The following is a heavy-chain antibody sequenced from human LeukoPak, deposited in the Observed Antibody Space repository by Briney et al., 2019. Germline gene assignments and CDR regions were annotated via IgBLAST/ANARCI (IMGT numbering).Heavy chain of an antibody. CDR2: ISSSSSYI. CDR1: GFTFSGYS. Sequence: GGSLRPSCAASGFTFSGYSMNWVRQAPGKGLERVSSISSSSSYIYYADSVKGRFTISRDNAKNSLYLQMNSLRAEDTAVYYCAREPGYCSGGSCYSFNWFDPWGQGKLVTVSS. V-gene: IGHV3-21*01. D-gene: IGHD2-15*01. CDR3: AREPGYCSGGSCYSFNWFDP. J-gene: IGHJ5*02.